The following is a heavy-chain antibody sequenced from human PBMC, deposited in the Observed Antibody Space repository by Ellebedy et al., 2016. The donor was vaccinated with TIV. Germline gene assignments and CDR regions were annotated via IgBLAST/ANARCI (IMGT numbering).Heavy chain of an antibody. CDR2: IYPGYSNT. V-gene: IGHV5-51*01. D-gene: IGHD2-15*01. CDR1: GYSFTSYW. J-gene: IGHJ4*02. CDR3: VRGPLGYCSGGSCSADY. Sequence: GESLKISCKGSGYSFTSYWIGWVRQMPGKGLEWLVNIYPGYSNTAYSPSFQGQVTISADKSISSAYLQWSSRNASDTAMYYCVRGPLGYCSGGSCSADYWGQGTLVTVSS.